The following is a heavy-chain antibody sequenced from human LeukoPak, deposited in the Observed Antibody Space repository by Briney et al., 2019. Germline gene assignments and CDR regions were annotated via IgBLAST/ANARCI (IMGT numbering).Heavy chain of an antibody. CDR2: ISWSSGSI. Sequence: GGSLRLSCAASGFTFYDYAMQWVRQAPGKGREGVSGISWSSGSIGYADSVKGPFTLSRDNPKPSLYLQMNILRAEDTAFYYCAKVYFGYCSSTSCYREYDAFYIWGQGTMVTVSS. V-gene: IGHV3-9*01. D-gene: IGHD2-2*02. CDR1: GFTFYDYA. CDR3: AKVYFGYCSSTSCYREYDAFYI. J-gene: IGHJ3*02.